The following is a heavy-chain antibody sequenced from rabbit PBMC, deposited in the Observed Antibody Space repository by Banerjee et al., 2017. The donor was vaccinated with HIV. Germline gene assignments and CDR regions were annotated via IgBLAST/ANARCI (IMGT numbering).Heavy chain of an antibody. CDR3: ARSYDDYGDYSWYYFNL. CDR1: GFSFSSSYY. D-gene: IGHD2-1*01. J-gene: IGHJ4*01. CDR2: IYAGSSGST. Sequence: QSLEESGGDLVKPGASLTLTCTASGFSFSSSYYMCWVRQAPGKGLEWIACIYAGSSGSTYYASWAKGRFTISKTSSTTVTLQMTSLTAADTATYFCARSYDDYGDYSWYYFNLWGPGTLVTVS. V-gene: IGHV1S40*01.